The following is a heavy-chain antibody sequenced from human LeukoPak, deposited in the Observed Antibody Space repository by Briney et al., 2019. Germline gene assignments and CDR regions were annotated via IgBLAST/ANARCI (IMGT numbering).Heavy chain of an antibody. CDR2: ISYDGSNK. CDR1: GFTFNSYG. V-gene: IGHV3-30*18. J-gene: IGHJ6*02. CDR3: AKDKVYYYYYHGMDV. Sequence: GGSPRLSCAASGFTFNSYGMHWVRQAPGKGLEWVAVISYDGSNKYYADSVKGRFTISRDNSKNTLYLQMNSLRTEDTAMYYCAKDKVYYYYYHGMDVWGQGTTVTVSS. D-gene: IGHD2-8*01.